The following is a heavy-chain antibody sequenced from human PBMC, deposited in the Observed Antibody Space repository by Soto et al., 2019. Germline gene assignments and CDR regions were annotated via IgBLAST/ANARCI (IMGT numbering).Heavy chain of an antibody. J-gene: IGHJ5*02. Sequence: ASVKVSCKASAYTFTSYGITWVRQAPGQGLEWVGWISAYNGNSNYAQKYEGRVTMTTDTSTSTAYMELSSLRSDDTAVYFCAADRRPTDHHNWVDPWGQGTLVTVSS. V-gene: IGHV1-18*04. CDR3: AADRRPTDHHNWVDP. D-gene: IGHD1-1*01. CDR2: ISAYNGNS. CDR1: AYTFTSYG.